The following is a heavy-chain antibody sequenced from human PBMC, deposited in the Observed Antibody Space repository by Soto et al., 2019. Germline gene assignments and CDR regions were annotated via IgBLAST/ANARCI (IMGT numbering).Heavy chain of an antibody. V-gene: IGHV1-18*04. J-gene: IGHJ5*02. CDR2: ISAYNGNT. D-gene: IGHD3-22*01. CDR3: ARVRYYYDSSGYPGVDP. CDR1: GYTFTSYG. Sequence: ASVKVSCKASGYTFTSYGISWVRQAPGQGLEWMGWISAYNGNTNYAQKLQGRVTMTTDTSTSTAYMELRSLRSDDTAVHYCARVRYYYDSSGYPGVDPWGQGTLVTVSS.